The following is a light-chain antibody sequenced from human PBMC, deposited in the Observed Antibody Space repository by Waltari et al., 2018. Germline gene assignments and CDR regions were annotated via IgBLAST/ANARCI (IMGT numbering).Light chain of an antibody. CDR1: SSDFGGYNY. CDR2: EVN. CDR3: SSYAGSNNWV. V-gene: IGLV2-8*01. Sequence: QSALTQPPSASGSPGQSVTISCTGTSSDFGGYNYVSWYQRHPGKAPKLMIYEVNKRPSGVPDRFASSKSGNTASLTGAGLQAEDEAEYSCSSYAGSNNWVFGGGTKLTVL. J-gene: IGLJ3*02.